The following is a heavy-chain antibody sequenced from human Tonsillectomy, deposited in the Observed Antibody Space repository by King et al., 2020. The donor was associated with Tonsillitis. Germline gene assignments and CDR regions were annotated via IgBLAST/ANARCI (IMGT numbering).Heavy chain of an antibody. V-gene: IGHV6-1*01. CDR2: TYYRSKWYN. CDR1: GDSVSSNSAA. CDR3: ARDGEQKLTAYHYYYMDV. D-gene: IGHD1-26*01. Sequence: VQLQQLGPGLVKPSQILSLTCAISGDSVSSNSAAWHWVRQSPSRGLEGLGRTYYRSKWYNDYAISVKSRITINADTSKNQFSLQLNYVTPEATAVYYCARDGEQKLTAYHYYYMDVWGKGTTVTVSS. J-gene: IGHJ6*03.